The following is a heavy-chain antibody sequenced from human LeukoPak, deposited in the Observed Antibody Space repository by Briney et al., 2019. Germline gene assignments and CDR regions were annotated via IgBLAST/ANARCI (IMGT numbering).Heavy chain of an antibody. J-gene: IGHJ6*04. Sequence: ASVKVSCKASGYTFTSYYMHWVRQAPGQGLEWMGIINPSGGSTNYAQKFQGRVTMTRDTSTSTVYMELSSLRSGDTAVYYCARSLGYCSSTSCSPGRYYGMDVWGKGTTVTVSS. D-gene: IGHD2-2*01. CDR2: INPSGGST. V-gene: IGHV1-46*01. CDR3: ARSLGYCSSTSCSPGRYYGMDV. CDR1: GYTFTSYY.